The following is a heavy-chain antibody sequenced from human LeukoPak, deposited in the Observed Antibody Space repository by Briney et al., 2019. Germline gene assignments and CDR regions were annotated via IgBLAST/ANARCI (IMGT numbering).Heavy chain of an antibody. Sequence: SETLSLTCTVSGGSISSGDYYWSWIRQPPGKGLEWIGYIYYSGSTYYNPSLESRVTISVDTSKNQFSLKLSSVTAADTAVYYCARRPLYYDSSGNDAFGIWGQGTMVTVSS. D-gene: IGHD3-22*01. CDR3: ARRPLYYDSSGNDAFGI. CDR1: GGSISSGDYY. CDR2: IYYSGST. V-gene: IGHV4-30-4*01. J-gene: IGHJ3*02.